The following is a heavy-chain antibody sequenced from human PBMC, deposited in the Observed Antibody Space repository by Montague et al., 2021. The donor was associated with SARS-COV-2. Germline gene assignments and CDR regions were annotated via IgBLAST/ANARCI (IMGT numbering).Heavy chain of an antibody. CDR2: IWYDGSNK. CDR1: GFTFSSYG. V-gene: IGHV3-33*01. D-gene: IGHD3-10*01. CDR3: ARVLSYYGMDV. J-gene: IGHJ6*02. Sequence: SLSLSCAASGFTFSSYGMHWVRQAPGKGLEWVAVIWYDGSNKYYADSVKGRFTISRENSKNTLYLQMDSLRAEDTAVYYCARVLSYYGMDVWGQGTTVTVSS.